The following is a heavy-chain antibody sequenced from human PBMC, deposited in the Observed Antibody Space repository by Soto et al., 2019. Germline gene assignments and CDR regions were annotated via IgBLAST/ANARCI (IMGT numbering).Heavy chain of an antibody. J-gene: IGHJ4*02. CDR3: SRDSSSGEGFDF. D-gene: IGHD7-27*01. CDR1: GFTFSSYG. CDR2: IWYDGNSK. Sequence: QVQLVESGGGVVQPGRSLRLSCAESGFTFSSYGMHWVRQAPGKGLEWMAVIWYDGNSKDYGDSVRGRFTVSRDNSKTTLYLQMDSLRAEETAVYYCSRDSSSGEGFDFWGQGTLGTVSS. V-gene: IGHV3-33*01.